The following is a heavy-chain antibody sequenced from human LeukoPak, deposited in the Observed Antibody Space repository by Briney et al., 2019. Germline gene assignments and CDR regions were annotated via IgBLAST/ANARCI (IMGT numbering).Heavy chain of an antibody. Sequence: SETLSLACTVSGGSINSYWSWIRQPAGKGLEWIGRISGSGTITYNPALQSRVTISVDTSKNQFSLKLTSVTAADTAVYYCARASRGHDYWGQGTLVTVSS. CDR2: ISGSGTI. V-gene: IGHV4-4*07. J-gene: IGHJ4*02. CDR3: ARASRGHDY. CDR1: GGSINSY. D-gene: IGHD3-10*01.